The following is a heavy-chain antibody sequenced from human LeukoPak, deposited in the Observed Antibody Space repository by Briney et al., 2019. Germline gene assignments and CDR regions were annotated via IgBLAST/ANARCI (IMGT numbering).Heavy chain of an antibody. CDR2: INPNSGGT. CDR3: ARDNSVEDTAWWFDP. V-gene: IGHV1-2*02. D-gene: IGHD4-23*01. J-gene: IGHJ5*02. Sequence: ASVKVSCKASGYTFTGYYMHWVRQAPGQGLEWMGWINPNSGGTNYAQKFQGRVTMTRDMSTSTDYMELSSLRSEDTAVYYCARDNSVEDTAWWFDPWGQGTLVTVSS. CDR1: GYTFTGYY.